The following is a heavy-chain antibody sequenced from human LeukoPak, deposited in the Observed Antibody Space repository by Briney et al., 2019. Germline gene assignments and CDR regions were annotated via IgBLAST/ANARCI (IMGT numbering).Heavy chain of an antibody. V-gene: IGHV3-48*03. CDR2: ISSSGTTT. Sequence: PGGSLRLSCAASGFTFSSYEMHWVRQAPGKGLEWVSFISSSGTTTYYPDSVKGRFTISRDNAKNPLYLQMNSLRADDTAVYFCAREGRDGYTRLYYFDYWGQGTLVTVSS. J-gene: IGHJ4*02. D-gene: IGHD5-24*01. CDR3: AREGRDGYTRLYYFDY. CDR1: GFTFSSYE.